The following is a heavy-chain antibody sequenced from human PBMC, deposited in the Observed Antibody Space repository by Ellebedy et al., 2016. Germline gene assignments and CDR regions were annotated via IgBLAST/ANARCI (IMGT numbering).Heavy chain of an antibody. J-gene: IGHJ4*02. CDR2: IKNKTEGGTT. CDR3: TRFVGFDY. CDR1: GFNFYKAY. V-gene: IGHV3-15*01. Sequence: GGSLRLSCVASGFNFYKAYMTWVRQAPGKGLEWVGRIKNKTEGGTTHYAVPVKGRFTISRDDFKSIAYLQMNSLETEDTAVYYCTRFVGFDYWGQGTLVTVSS. D-gene: IGHD1-26*01.